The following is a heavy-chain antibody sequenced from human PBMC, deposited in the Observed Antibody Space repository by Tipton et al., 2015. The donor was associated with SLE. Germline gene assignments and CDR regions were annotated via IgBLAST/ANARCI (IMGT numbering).Heavy chain of an antibody. CDR1: GDSITRHY. V-gene: IGHV4-59*11. CDR2: VYASGRT. CDR3: AKRGSWSDAFDS. J-gene: IGHJ3*02. D-gene: IGHD6-13*01. Sequence: TLSLTCTVSGDSITRHYWTWVRQPPGRGLEWIGCVYASGRTIYNPSLKSRVTISLDTSRNQFSLKVRSLTAADTAVYYCAKRGSWSDAFDSWGQGTMVSVSS.